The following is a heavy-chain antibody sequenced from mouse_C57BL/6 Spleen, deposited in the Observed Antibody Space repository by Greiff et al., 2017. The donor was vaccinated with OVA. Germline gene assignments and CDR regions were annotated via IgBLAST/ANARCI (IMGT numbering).Heavy chain of an antibody. D-gene: IGHD2-3*01. CDR1: GFTFSSYA. CDR2: ISDGGSYT. Sequence: DVMLVESGGGLVKPGGSLKLSCAASGFTFSSYAMSWVRQTPEKRLEWVATISDGGSYTYYPDNVKGRFTISRDNAKNNLYLQMSHLKSEDTAMYYCARSYDGYYEDYWGQGTTLTVSS. V-gene: IGHV5-4*03. CDR3: ARSYDGYYEDY. J-gene: IGHJ2*01.